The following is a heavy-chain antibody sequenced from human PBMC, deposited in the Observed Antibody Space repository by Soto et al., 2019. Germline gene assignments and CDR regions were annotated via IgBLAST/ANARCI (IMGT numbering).Heavy chain of an antibody. CDR1: GFTFSSYW. J-gene: IGHJ6*03. Sequence: GGSLRLSCAASGFTFSSYWMSWVRQAPGKGLEWVANIKQDGSEKYYVDSVKGRFTISRDNAKNSLYLQMNSLRAEDTAVYYCASGGSLWRFVSYMDVWGKGTTVTVSS. V-gene: IGHV3-7*01. CDR2: IKQDGSEK. CDR3: ASGGSLWRFVSYMDV. D-gene: IGHD2-21*01.